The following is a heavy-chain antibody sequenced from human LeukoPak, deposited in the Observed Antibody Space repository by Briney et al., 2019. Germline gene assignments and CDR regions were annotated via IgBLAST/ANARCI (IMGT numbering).Heavy chain of an antibody. V-gene: IGHV4-4*07. J-gene: IGHJ4*02. D-gene: IGHD6-6*01. CDR2: IYTTGST. CDR3: AAKSTSSYYFHY. Sequence: SETLSLTCTVSGGSISSYYWTWIRQPAGKGLEWIGRIYTTGSTDYNPSLKSRVTISVDTSKNQFSLKLTSVTAADTAVYYCAAKSTSSYYFHYWGQGALVTVSS. CDR1: GGSISSYY.